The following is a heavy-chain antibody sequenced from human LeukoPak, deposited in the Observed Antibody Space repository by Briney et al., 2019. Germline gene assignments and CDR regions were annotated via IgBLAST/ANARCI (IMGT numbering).Heavy chain of an antibody. D-gene: IGHD3-3*01. J-gene: IGHJ4*02. CDR1: GFTFSDYS. CDR3: ARALYDFWSGFDY. V-gene: IGHV3-21*04. CDR2: ISSVSGYI. Sequence: KAGGSLRLSCAASGFTFSDYSMNWVRQAPGRGLEWVSFISSVSGYIYYADSVKDRFTISRDNARNSLYLQMNSLRAEDTAVYYCARALYDFWSGFDYWGQGTLVTVSS.